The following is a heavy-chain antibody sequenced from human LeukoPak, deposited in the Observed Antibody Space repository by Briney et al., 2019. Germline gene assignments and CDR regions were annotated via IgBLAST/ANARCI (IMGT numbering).Heavy chain of an antibody. CDR3: ARVAIGAGYCSSTSCPSGPTTFDY. CDR1: GGTFSSYA. CDR2: MNPNSGNT. J-gene: IGHJ4*02. Sequence: GASVKVSCKASGGTFSSYAISWVRQATGQGLEWMGWMNPNSGNTGYAQKFRGRVTITRNTSISTAYMELSSLRSEDTAVYYCARVAIGAGYCSSTSCPSGPTTFDYWGQGTLVTVSS. D-gene: IGHD2-2*01. V-gene: IGHV1-8*03.